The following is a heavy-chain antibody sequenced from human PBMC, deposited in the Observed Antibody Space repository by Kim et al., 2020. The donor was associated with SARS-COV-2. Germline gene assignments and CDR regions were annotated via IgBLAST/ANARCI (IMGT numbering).Heavy chain of an antibody. D-gene: IGHD6-13*01. Sequence: GGSLRLSCTASGFTFGDDAMSWVRQAPGKGLEWVGFIRSKAYVGTTEYAASVKGRFTISRDDSKSIAYLQMNSLKTEDTAVYYCTRVTEWYSSSWGYYYGMDVWGEGTTVTVSS. J-gene: IGHJ6*04. V-gene: IGHV3-49*04. CDR1: GFTFGDDA. CDR2: IRSKAYVGTT. CDR3: TRVTEWYSSSWGYYYGMDV.